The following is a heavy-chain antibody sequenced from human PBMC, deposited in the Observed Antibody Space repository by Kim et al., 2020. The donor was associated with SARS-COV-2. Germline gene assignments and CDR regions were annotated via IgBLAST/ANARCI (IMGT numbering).Heavy chain of an antibody. CDR3: AREGGSLYSMDV. Sequence: ASVKVSCKTSGYTFSGHYLHWVRQAPGQGLEWMGRIHPNSGGTEYAQKFQGRVTLTTDTSTRTTYMELSRLRYDDTAVYYCAREGGSLYSMDVWGQGTTVAVSS. D-gene: IGHD6-13*01. J-gene: IGHJ6*02. CDR1: GYTFSGHY. CDR2: IHPNSGGT. V-gene: IGHV1-2*06.